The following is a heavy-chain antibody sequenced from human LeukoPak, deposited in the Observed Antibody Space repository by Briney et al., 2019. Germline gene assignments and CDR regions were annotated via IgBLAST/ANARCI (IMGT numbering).Heavy chain of an antibody. CDR1: GFTFSSYA. CDR2: FDRGSLDT. D-gene: IGHD3-22*01. Sequence: GGSLRLSCAASGFTFSSYAMSWVRQAPGKGLQWVSLFDRGSLDTYYADSVRGRFTVSRDNDKNTLYLQMNSLRAEDTAVYYCARRGYESSGPKYYFDHWGQGILVTVSS. J-gene: IGHJ4*02. CDR3: ARRGYESSGPKYYFDH. V-gene: IGHV3-23*01.